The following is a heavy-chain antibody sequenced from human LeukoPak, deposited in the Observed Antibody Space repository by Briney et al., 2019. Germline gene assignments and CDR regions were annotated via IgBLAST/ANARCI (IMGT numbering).Heavy chain of an antibody. CDR3: AKNVEYSSSSGFDY. V-gene: IGHV3-23*01. D-gene: IGHD6-6*01. J-gene: IGHJ4*02. CDR1: GFTFSSYA. Sequence: TGGSLRLSCAASGFTFSSYAMSWVRQAPGKGLEWVSAISGSGGSTYYADSVKGRFTISRDNSKNTLYLQMNSLRAEDTAVYYCAKNVEYSSSSGFDYWGQGTLVTVSS. CDR2: ISGSGGST.